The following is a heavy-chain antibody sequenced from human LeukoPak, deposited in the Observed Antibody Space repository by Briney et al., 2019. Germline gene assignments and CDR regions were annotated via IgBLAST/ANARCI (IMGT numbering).Heavy chain of an antibody. V-gene: IGHV3-48*03. CDR1: GFTFSSYE. CDR2: ISTGGSTI. J-gene: IGHJ4*02. D-gene: IGHD3-22*01. Sequence: GGSLRLSCAASGFTFSSYEMNWVRQAPGKGLEWASYISTGGSTIYYADSVKGRFTISRDNAKNSLYLQMNSLRAEDTAVYYCARDVVSSGYSLFDYWGQGALVTVSS. CDR3: ARDVVSSGYSLFDY.